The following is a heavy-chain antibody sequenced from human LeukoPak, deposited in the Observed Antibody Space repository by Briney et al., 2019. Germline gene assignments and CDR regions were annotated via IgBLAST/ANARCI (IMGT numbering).Heavy chain of an antibody. CDR3: ARDSTGCGYEEWS. CDR2: IKQDGSEK. V-gene: IGHV3-7*01. D-gene: IGHD5-18*01. J-gene: IGHJ5*02. CDR1: GFTFSSYW. Sequence: QSGGSLSLSCAASGFTFSSYWMSWVRQAPGKGLEWVANIKQDGSEKYYVDSVKGRFTISRDNTKNSLYLQMNSLRAEDTAVYYCARDSTGCGYEEWSWGQGTLVTVSS.